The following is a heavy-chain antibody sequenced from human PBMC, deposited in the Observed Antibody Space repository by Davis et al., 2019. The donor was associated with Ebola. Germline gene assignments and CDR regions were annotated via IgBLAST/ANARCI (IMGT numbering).Heavy chain of an antibody. CDR3: TYYDFWSGYYRGYYYYYGMDV. CDR2: ISYDGSNK. Sequence: GESLKISCAASGFTFSSYGMHWVRQAPGKGLEWVAVISYDGSNKYYADSVKGRFTISRDNAKNTLYLQMNSLKTEDTAVYYCTYYDFWSGYYRGYYYYYGMDVWGQGTTVTVSS. CDR1: GFTFSSYG. D-gene: IGHD3-3*01. V-gene: IGHV3-30*03. J-gene: IGHJ6*02.